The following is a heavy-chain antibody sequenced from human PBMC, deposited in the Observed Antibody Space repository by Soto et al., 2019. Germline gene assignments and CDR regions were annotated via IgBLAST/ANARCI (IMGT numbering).Heavy chain of an antibody. D-gene: IGHD3-10*01. CDR1: GDSITNNHW. J-gene: IGHJ6*02. CDR2: IYHTGSA. V-gene: IGHV4-4*02. CDR3: EGKPGHYYYGMDV. Sequence: SETLSLTCTVYGDSITNNHWWSWVRQPPGKGPELIGEIYHTGSANYNPSLKSRVVISVDKSKNQFSLKLNSVTAADTAVYYCEGKPGHYYYGMDVWGQGTTVTVSS.